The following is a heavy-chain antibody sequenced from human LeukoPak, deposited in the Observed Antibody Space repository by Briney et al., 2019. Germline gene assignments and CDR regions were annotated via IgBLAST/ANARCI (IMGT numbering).Heavy chain of an antibody. CDR1: GGSISSYY. J-gene: IGHJ5*02. Sequence: KASETLSLTCTVSGGSISSYYWSWIRQPPGKGLEWIGYIYYGGSTNYNPSLKSRVTISVDTSKNQFSLKPSSVTAADTAVYYCARANEADWFDPWGQGTLVTVSS. CDR3: ARANEADWFDP. CDR2: IYYGGST. D-gene: IGHD1-1*01. V-gene: IGHV4-59*01.